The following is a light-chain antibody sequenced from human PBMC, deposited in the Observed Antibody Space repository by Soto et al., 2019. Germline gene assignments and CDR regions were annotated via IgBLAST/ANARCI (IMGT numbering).Light chain of an antibody. J-gene: IGKJ2*01. CDR1: QSIRSH. V-gene: IGKV1-39*01. CDR3: QPSYTGPPT. CDR2: APS. Sequence: DIQMTQSPSSLSASIGDRVSFTCRASQSIRSHLNWYQQKPWRAPSLLISAPSNLHSGVPPKFSGSGSGTDFTIPISSLETEDISTYYFQPSYTGPPTFGQGTKLEIK.